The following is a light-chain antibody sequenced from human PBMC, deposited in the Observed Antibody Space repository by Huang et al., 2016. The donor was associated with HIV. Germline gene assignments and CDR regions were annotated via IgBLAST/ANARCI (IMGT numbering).Light chain of an antibody. CDR2: AAS. CDR3: PQEFFEPYT. CDR1: QGIKDD. J-gene: IGKJ2*01. V-gene: IGKV1-6*01. Sequence: AIQMTQSPSSLSASVGDRVTITCRASQGIKDDLAWYQQRPGRAPKLLISAASTLQSGVPSRFSGSGSGTDFALIISGLQPEDFATYYCPQEFFEPYTFGQGTKLEMK.